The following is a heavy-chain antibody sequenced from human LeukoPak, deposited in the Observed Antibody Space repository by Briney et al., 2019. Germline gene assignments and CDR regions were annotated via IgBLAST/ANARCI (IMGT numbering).Heavy chain of an antibody. V-gene: IGHV4-39*01. D-gene: IGHD2-15*01. J-gene: IGHJ1*01. Sequence: SETLSLTCTVSGGSISSGSHHWGWFRQSPGKGLEWIGSIYYSRTTYYNPSLNSRVTISVVTSKNQFSLQLNSVTAADTAVYYCVRHEGRGGGRLGVLASWGQGSLVTVPS. CDR3: VRHEGRGGGRLGVLAS. CDR2: IYYSRTT. CDR1: GGSISSGSHH.